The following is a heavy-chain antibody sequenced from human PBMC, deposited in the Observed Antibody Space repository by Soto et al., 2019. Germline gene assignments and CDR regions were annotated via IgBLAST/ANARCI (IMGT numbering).Heavy chain of an antibody. CDR2: INPNSGGT. J-gene: IGHJ6*02. V-gene: IGHV1-2*02. Sequence: GASVKVSCKASGYTFTGYYMHWVRQAPGRGLEWMGWINPNSGGTNYAQKFQGRVTMTRDTSISTAYMELSRLRSDDTAVYYCARGSSGYNYYYGMDVWGQGTTVTV. CDR1: GYTFTGYY. CDR3: ARGSSGYNYYYGMDV. D-gene: IGHD3-22*01.